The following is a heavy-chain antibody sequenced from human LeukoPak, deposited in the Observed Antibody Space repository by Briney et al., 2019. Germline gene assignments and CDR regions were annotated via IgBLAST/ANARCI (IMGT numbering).Heavy chain of an antibody. CDR3: AKDLIRYSSGSNAFDI. D-gene: IGHD6-19*01. CDR2: IKQDESAK. Sequence: GGSLRLSCTASGFTFSNYWMNWVRQAPGKGLEWVANIKQDESAKNYVDSVKGRFTISRDNAKNSLYLQMNSLRAEDSAVYYCAKDLIRYSSGSNAFDIWGQGTMVTVSS. V-gene: IGHV3-7*03. CDR1: GFTFSNYW. J-gene: IGHJ3*02.